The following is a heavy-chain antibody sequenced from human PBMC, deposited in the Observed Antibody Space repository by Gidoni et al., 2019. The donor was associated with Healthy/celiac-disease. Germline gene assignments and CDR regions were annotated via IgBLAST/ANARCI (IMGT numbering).Heavy chain of an antibody. Sequence: QVQLQQWGAGLLKPSESLSLNCAVYGGSFSGYYCSWIRPPPGKGMEWIEEINHSGSTNYNPSLKSLVTISVDTSKTQFSLKLSSVTSADTAVYYCASMRFPTVTTRVYFDYWGQRTLVTVSS. CDR3: ASMRFPTVTTRVYFDY. V-gene: IGHV4-34*01. D-gene: IGHD4-17*01. CDR1: GGSFSGYY. CDR2: INHSGST. J-gene: IGHJ4*02.